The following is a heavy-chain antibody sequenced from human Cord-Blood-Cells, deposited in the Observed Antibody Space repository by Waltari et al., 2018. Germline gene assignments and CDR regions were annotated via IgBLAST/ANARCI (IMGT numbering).Heavy chain of an antibody. Sequence: QVQLQESGPGLVKPSQTLSLTCTAPGGSISSGSYYWSWIRQPAGKGLEWIGYIYTSGSTNYNPSLKSRVTISVDTSKNQFSLKLSSVTAADTAVNYCAIKRYSSSNWFDPWGQGTLVTVSS. CDR3: AIKRYSSSNWFDP. V-gene: IGHV4-61*09. CDR2: IYTSGST. D-gene: IGHD6-6*01. J-gene: IGHJ5*02. CDR1: GGSISSGSYY.